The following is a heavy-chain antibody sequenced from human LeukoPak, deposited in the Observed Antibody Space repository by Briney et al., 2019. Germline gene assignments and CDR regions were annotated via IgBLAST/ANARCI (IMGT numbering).Heavy chain of an antibody. J-gene: IGHJ5*02. CDR3: ARFPGGSYNWFDP. CDR1: GGTFSSYA. Sequence: SVKVSCKASGGTFSSYAISWVRQAPGQGLEWMGRIIPILGIANYAQKFEGRVTITADKSTSTAYMELSSLRSEDTAVYYCARFPGGSYNWFDPWGQGTLVTVSS. CDR2: IIPILGIA. V-gene: IGHV1-69*04.